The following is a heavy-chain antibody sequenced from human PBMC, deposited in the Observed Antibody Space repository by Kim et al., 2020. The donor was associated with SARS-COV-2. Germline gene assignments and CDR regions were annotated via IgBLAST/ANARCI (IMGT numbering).Heavy chain of an antibody. CDR3: AKSGVVIFSEAGNRFDP. Sequence: VKGRFTISRDNAKNSLYLQMNSLRAEDTALYYCAKSGVVIFSEAGNRFDPWGQGTLVTVSS. D-gene: IGHD3-3*01. V-gene: IGHV3-9*01. J-gene: IGHJ5*02.